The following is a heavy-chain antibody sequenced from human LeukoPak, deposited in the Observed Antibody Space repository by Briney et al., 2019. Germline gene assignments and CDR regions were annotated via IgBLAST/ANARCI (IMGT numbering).Heavy chain of an antibody. D-gene: IGHD6-13*01. CDR3: ARKSLGIVAAGRFFGS. J-gene: IGHJ5*02. Sequence: TGGSLRLSCAASGFTFSTYSMNWVRQAPGKGLEWVSFISSSSSRIYYADSVKGRFTISRDNSKNTVYLQMNSLRAEDTAMYYCARKSLGIVAAGRFFGSWGQGTLVTVTS. CDR1: GFTFSTYS. V-gene: IGHV3-48*01. CDR2: ISSSSSRI.